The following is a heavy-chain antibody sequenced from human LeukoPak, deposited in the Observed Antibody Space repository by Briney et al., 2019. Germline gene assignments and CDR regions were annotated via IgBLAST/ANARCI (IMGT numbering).Heavy chain of an antibody. Sequence: SETLSLTCTVSGGSISSSSYYWGWIRQPPGKGLEWIGSIYYSGSTYYNPSLKGRVTISVDTSKNQFSLKLSSVTAADTAVYYCARLSLGAAAGYWGQGTLVTVSS. CDR1: GGSISSSSYY. CDR3: ARLSLGAAAGY. V-gene: IGHV4-39*01. CDR2: IYYSGST. J-gene: IGHJ4*02. D-gene: IGHD6-13*01.